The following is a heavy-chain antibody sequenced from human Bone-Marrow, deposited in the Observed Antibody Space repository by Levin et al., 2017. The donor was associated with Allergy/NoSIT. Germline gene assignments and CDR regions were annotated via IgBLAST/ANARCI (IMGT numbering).Heavy chain of an antibody. CDR2: IYYSGST. Sequence: PSETLSLTCTVSGGSISSSSYYWGWIRQPPGKGLEWIGSIYYSGSTYYNPSLKSRVTISVDTSKNQFSLKLSSVTAADTAVYYCARVAAEVPYYGSGSYYGGYFDYWGQGTLVTVSS. J-gene: IGHJ4*02. D-gene: IGHD3-10*01. CDR3: ARVAAEVPYYGSGSYYGGYFDY. CDR1: GGSISSSSYY. V-gene: IGHV4-39*01.